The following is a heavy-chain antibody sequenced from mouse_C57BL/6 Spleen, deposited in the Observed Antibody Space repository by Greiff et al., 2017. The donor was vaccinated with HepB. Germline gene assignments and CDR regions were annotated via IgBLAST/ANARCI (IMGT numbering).Heavy chain of an antibody. J-gene: IGHJ1*03. CDR2: IDPSDSYT. Sequence: QVQLQQPGAELVMPGASVKLSCKASGYTFTSYWMHWVKQRPGQGLEWIGEIDPSDSYTNYNQKFKGKSTLTVDKSSSTAYMQLSSRTSEDSAVYYCARRGGYFDVWGTGTTVTVSS. CDR3: ARRGGYFDV. CDR1: GYTFTSYW. V-gene: IGHV1-69*01.